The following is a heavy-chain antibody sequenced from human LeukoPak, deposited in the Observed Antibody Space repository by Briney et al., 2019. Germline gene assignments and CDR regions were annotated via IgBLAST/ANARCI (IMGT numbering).Heavy chain of an antibody. CDR3: ARDPAIYDSSGYNWFDP. CDR1: GFTFSSYA. CDR2: ISYDGSNK. V-gene: IGHV3-30*01. J-gene: IGHJ5*02. Sequence: GRSLRLSCAASGFTFSSYAMHWVRQAPGKGLEWVAVISYDGSNKYYADSVKGRFTISRDNSKNTLYLQMNSLGAEDTAVYYCARDPAIYDSSGYNWFDPWGQGTLVTVSS. D-gene: IGHD3-22*01.